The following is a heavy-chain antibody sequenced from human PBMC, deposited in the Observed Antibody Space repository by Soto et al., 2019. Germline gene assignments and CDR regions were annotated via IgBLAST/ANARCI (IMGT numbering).Heavy chain of an antibody. Sequence: QVQLVESGGGVVQPGRSLRLSCAASGFTFSSYGMHWVRQAPGKGLEWVAGIWYDGSNKYYADSVKGRFTISRDNAKNSMERQMTRLRAEDTVVHDCASAYVGVVAAKNRPPIDCWGQGTLVTVSS. CDR2: IWYDGSNK. CDR3: ASAYVGVVAAKNRPPIDC. V-gene: IGHV3-33*01. J-gene: IGHJ4*02. D-gene: IGHD2-15*01. CDR1: GFTFSSYG.